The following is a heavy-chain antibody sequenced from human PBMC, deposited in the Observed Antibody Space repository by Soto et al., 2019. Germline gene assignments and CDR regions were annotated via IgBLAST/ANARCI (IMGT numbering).Heavy chain of an antibody. Sequence: QVQLVQSGAEVKKPGSSVKVSCKASGGTFGSYTISWVRQAPGQGLEWMGRIIPILGIATYAQKFQGRVTITADKSTSTAYMELSSLRSEDTAVYYCARFRGSYGMDVWGQGTTVTVSS. CDR2: IIPILGIA. D-gene: IGHD3-10*01. CDR1: GGTFGSYT. V-gene: IGHV1-69*02. J-gene: IGHJ6*02. CDR3: ARFRGSYGMDV.